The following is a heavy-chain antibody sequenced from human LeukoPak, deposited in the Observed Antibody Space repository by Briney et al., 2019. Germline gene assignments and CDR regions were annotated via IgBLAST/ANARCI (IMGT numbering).Heavy chain of an antibody. Sequence: PGGSLGLSCAASGFTFSSYWMHWVRQAPGKGLVWVSRINNDGSSTSYADSVKGRFTISRDNAKNTLYLQMNSLRAEDTAVYYCATYSGAHHKTFDDWGQGTLVTVSS. V-gene: IGHV3-74*01. D-gene: IGHD1-26*01. CDR2: INNDGSST. J-gene: IGHJ4*02. CDR1: GFTFSSYW. CDR3: ATYSGAHHKTFDD.